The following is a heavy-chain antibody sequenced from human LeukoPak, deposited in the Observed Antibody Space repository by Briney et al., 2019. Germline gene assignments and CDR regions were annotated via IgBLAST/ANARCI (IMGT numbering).Heavy chain of an antibody. CDR1: GFTFSSYG. V-gene: IGHV3-23*01. D-gene: IGHD1-20*01. Sequence: GGTLRPSCAASGFTFSSYGMSWVRQAPGKGLEWVSAISGSGGSTYYADSVKGRFTISRDNSKNTLYLQMNSLRAEDTAVYYCAKLNNWNDLSRFDPWGQGTLVTVSS. CDR3: AKLNNWNDLSRFDP. CDR2: ISGSGGST. J-gene: IGHJ5*02.